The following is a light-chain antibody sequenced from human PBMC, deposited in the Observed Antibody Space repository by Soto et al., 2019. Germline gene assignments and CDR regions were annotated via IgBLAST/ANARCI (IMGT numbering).Light chain of an antibody. V-gene: IGLV1-40*01. Sequence: QSALTQPPSVSGAPGQRVTISCTGSSSNIGAYDVHWYQHLPGTAPKLLIYGNANRPSGVPDRFSGSKSGTSASLAINGLQAEDEADYYCQTHDNSLSAWVFGGGTKLTVL. CDR1: SSNIGAYD. CDR2: GNA. J-gene: IGLJ3*02. CDR3: QTHDNSLSAWV.